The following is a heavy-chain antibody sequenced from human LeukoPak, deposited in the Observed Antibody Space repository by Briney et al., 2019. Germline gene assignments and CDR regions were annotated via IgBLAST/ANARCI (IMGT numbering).Heavy chain of an antibody. Sequence: GGSLRLSCAASGFTFDDNGMSWVRHAPGKGLEWVSGLNWNGGTTVYADSVKGRFTISRDNAKNFLYLQMSSLRAEDTALYYCATHSYYYGSGSYPHYLDYWGQGTLVTVSS. D-gene: IGHD3-10*01. J-gene: IGHJ4*02. V-gene: IGHV3-20*04. CDR3: ATHSYYYGSGSYPHYLDY. CDR1: GFTFDDNG. CDR2: LNWNGGTT.